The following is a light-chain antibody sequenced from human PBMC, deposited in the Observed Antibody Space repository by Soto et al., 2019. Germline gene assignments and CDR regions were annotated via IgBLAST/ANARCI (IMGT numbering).Light chain of an antibody. Sequence: QSALTQPRSVSGSPGQSVTISCTGTGNDVGAYNYVSWYQQHPGRPPTLLIYGVVRWPSGVPDRFSGSKSGNTASLTISGLQAEDEADYFCFSYAGGYTQVFGTGTKLTVL. V-gene: IGLV2-11*01. CDR2: GVV. CDR1: GNDVGAYNY. J-gene: IGLJ1*01. CDR3: FSYAGGYTQV.